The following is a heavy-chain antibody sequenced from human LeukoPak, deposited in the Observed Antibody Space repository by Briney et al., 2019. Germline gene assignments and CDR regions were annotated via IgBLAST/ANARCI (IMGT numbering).Heavy chain of an antibody. CDR2: IIPLFDVA. CDR3: AKWEGDPQFFDS. Sequence: SVKVSCKASGGTFNRYGFSWVRQAPGQGLEWMGGIIPLFDVANYAQKLQDRVTITADESTSTVYMELSSLRSDDTAVYFCAKWEGDPQFFDSWGQGTLVTVSS. D-gene: IGHD1-26*01. V-gene: IGHV1-69*13. J-gene: IGHJ5*01. CDR1: GGTFNRYG.